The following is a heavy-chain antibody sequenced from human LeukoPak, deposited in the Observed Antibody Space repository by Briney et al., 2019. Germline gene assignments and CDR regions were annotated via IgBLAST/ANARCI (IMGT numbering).Heavy chain of an antibody. Sequence: SSETLSLTCTVSGGSISSYYWSWIRQPPGKGLEWIGEINHSGSTNYNPSLKSRVTISVDTSKNQFSLKLSSVTAADTAVYYCARRGAYTIFRAFDIWGQGTMVTVSS. J-gene: IGHJ3*02. CDR3: ARRGAYTIFRAFDI. D-gene: IGHD3-9*01. V-gene: IGHV4-34*01. CDR1: GGSISSYY. CDR2: INHSGST.